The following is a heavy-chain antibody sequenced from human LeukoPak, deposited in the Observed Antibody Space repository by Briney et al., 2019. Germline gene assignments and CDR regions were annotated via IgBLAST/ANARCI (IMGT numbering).Heavy chain of an antibody. D-gene: IGHD2-2*01. CDR3: ARGVVVPAAQTVADIKFYYYGMDV. CDR1: GFTFSSYS. J-gene: IGHJ6*04. Sequence: GGSLRLSCAASGFTFSSYSMNWVRQAPGKGLEWVSSISSSSSYIYYADSVKGRFTISRDNAKNSLYLQINSLRAEGTAVYYCARGVVVPAAQTVADIKFYYYGMDVWGKGTTVTVSS. CDR2: ISSSSSYI. V-gene: IGHV3-21*01.